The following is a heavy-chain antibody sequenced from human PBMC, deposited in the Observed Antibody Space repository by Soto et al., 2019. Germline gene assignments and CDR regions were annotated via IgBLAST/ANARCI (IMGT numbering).Heavy chain of an antibody. CDR1: GFTFSSYG. CDR3: AKLGLLVVTAYYFDY. CDR2: ISYDGSNK. Sequence: GGSLRLSCAASGFTFSSYGMHWVRQAPGKGLEWVAVISYDGSNKYYADSVKGRFTISRDNSKNTLYLQMNSLRAEDTAVYYCAKLGLLVVTAYYFDYWGQGTLVTVSS. J-gene: IGHJ4*02. V-gene: IGHV3-30*18. D-gene: IGHD2-21*02.